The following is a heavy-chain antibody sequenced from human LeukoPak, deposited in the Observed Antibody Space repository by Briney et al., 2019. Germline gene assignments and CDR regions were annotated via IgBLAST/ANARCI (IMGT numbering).Heavy chain of an antibody. CDR3: ARDDAISPSNAFDI. J-gene: IGHJ3*02. V-gene: IGHV1-2*02. D-gene: IGHD2-2*01. CDR2: INPNSGGT. CDR1: GYTSTGYY. Sequence: ASVKVSCKASGYTSTGYYMHWVRQAPGQGLEWMGWINPNSGGTNYAQKFQGRVTMTRDTSISTAHMELSRLRSDDTAIFYCARDDAISPSNAFDIWGQGTMVTVSS.